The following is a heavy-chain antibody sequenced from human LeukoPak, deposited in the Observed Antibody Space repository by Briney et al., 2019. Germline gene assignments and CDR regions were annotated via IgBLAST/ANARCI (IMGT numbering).Heavy chain of an antibody. J-gene: IGHJ4*02. CDR2: INSNGGGT. CDR1: GFTFSLYG. Sequence: GGSLRLSCAVSGFTFSLYGMHWVRQAPGKGLEYVSGINSNGGGTHYAKVVKDRFTISRDNSKNTLYLQMGSLRSEDMALYYCVRDRFDRSGIFDYRGQGTLVTVPS. CDR3: VRDRFDRSGIFDY. V-gene: IGHV3-64*01. D-gene: IGHD3-22*01.